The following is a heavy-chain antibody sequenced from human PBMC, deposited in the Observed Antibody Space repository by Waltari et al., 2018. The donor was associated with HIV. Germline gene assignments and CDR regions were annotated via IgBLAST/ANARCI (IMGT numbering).Heavy chain of an antibody. Sequence: EVQLLESGGGLVQPGGSLRFSCAASGFPFISHAVSGVRQAPGMGREWVSAIGGSGGSAYYADSVKGRFTISRDNSKNTLYLQMNSLRAEDTAVYYCAKRYDSSGYWASGAWGQGTLVTVSS. V-gene: IGHV3-23*01. D-gene: IGHD3-22*01. J-gene: IGHJ4*02. CDR3: AKRYDSSGYWASGA. CDR2: IGGSGGSA. CDR1: GFPFISHA.